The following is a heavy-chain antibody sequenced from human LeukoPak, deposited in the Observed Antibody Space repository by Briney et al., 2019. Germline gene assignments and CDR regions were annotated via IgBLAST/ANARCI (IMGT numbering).Heavy chain of an antibody. CDR2: ISSSSSYI. Sequence: GGSLRLSCAASGFTFSSYSMNWVRQAPGKGLEWVSSISSSSSYIYYADSVKGRFTVSRDNAKNSLYLQMNSLRAEDTAVYYCARDFFGYFDYWGQGTLVTVSS. CDR3: ARDFFGYFDY. J-gene: IGHJ4*02. V-gene: IGHV3-21*01. CDR1: GFTFSSYS. D-gene: IGHD2/OR15-2a*01.